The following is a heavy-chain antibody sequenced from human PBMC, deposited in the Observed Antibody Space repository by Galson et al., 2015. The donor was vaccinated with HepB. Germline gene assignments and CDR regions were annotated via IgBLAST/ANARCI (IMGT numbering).Heavy chain of an antibody. CDR3: ARDSALRSGAFDI. CDR1: GFTFSSYW. V-gene: IGHV3-7*01. J-gene: IGHJ3*02. D-gene: IGHD3-10*01. CDR2: IKQDGSEK. Sequence: SLRLSCAASGFTFSSYWMSWVRQAPGKGLEWVANIKQDGSEKYYVDSVKGRFTISRDNAKNSLYLQMNSLRAEDTAVYYCARDSALRSGAFDIWGQGTMVTVSS.